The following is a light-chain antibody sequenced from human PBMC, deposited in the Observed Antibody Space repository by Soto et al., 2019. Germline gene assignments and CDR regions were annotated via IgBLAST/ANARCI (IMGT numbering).Light chain of an antibody. V-gene: IGKV3D-15*01. CDR2: GSS. Sequence: IVMTQSAATLSVSPGDEVTLSCRASENVGTNLAWYQQKPGQAPRLLIYGSSTRATGIPATFSGSGSGTEFTLTISSLQSAESAIYYCQQYNNWGLSFGGGTKVEIK. CDR3: QQYNNWGLS. CDR1: ENVGTN. J-gene: IGKJ4*01.